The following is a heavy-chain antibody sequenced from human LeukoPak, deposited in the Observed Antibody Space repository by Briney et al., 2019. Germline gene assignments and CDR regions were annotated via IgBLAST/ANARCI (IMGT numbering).Heavy chain of an antibody. J-gene: IGHJ4*02. CDR2: ISGYNAET. CDR3: AREGDSAGWYRPAFRLLDY. CDR1: GYTFTSYG. V-gene: IGHV1-18*01. Sequence: ASVKVSCKTSGYTFTSYGLYWVRQAPGQGLGWMGWISGYNAETNYARKFQGGVTMTTDTSTTTAYMELTSLTSDDTALYYCAREGDSAGWYRPAFRLLDYWGQGTMVTVSS. D-gene: IGHD6-19*01.